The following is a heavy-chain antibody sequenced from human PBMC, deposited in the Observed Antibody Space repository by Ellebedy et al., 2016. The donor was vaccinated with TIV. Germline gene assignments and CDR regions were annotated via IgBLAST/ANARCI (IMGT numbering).Heavy chain of an antibody. J-gene: IGHJ4*02. CDR3: VKEGNEYSSSWYDY. V-gene: IGHV3-30*18. Sequence: GGSLRLXXAASGFTFTNFGMQWVRQAPGKGLAWVAVISYEGRTRHYANSVTGRFTVSRDDSRNTVYLQMDSLRSEDTAVYYCVKEGNEYSSSWYDYWGQGTVVTVSS. D-gene: IGHD6-13*01. CDR1: GFTFTNFG. CDR2: ISYEGRTR.